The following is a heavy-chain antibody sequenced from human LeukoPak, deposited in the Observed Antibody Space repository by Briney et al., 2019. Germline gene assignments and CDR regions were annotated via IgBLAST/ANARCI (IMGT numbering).Heavy chain of an antibody. D-gene: IGHD5-24*01. J-gene: IGHJ4*02. V-gene: IGHV2-5*02. CDR3: AHIPPGRSEMATIPLFDY. CDR1: GFSLSTSGVG. Sequence: SGPTLVKPTQTLTLTCTFSGFSLSTSGVGVGWIRQPPGKALEGLALIYWDDDKRYSPSLKSRLTITKDTSKNQVVLTMTNMDPVDTATYYCAHIPPGRSEMATIPLFDYWGQGTLVTVSS. CDR2: IYWDDDK.